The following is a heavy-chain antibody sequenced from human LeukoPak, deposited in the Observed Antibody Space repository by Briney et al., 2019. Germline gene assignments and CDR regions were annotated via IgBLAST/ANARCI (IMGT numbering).Heavy chain of an antibody. D-gene: IGHD3-9*01. CDR2: FYHSGIT. V-gene: IGHV4-38-2*02. CDR3: ARQYYDILTGPRTAYYFDY. J-gene: IGHJ4*02. Sequence: SETLSLTCTVSGYSISSGYFWGWIRQPPGKGLEWIGSFYHSGITYYNPSLKSRVTISVEMSKNQFSLKLSSVTAADTAVYYCARQYYDILTGPRTAYYFDYWGQGTLVTVSS. CDR1: GYSISSGYF.